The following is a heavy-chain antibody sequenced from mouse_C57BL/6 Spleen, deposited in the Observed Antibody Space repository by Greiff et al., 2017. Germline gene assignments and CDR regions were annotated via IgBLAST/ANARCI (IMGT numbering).Heavy chain of an antibody. V-gene: IGHV14-1*01. CDR1: GFNIKDYY. CDR3: ASYYGSPYYAMDY. D-gene: IGHD1-1*01. CDR2: IDPEDGDT. Sequence: VQLQQSGAELVRPGASVKLSCTASGFNIKDYYMHWVKQRPEQGLEWIGRIDPEDGDTEYAPKFQGKATMTADTSSNTAYLQLSSLTSEDTAVYYCASYYGSPYYAMDYWGQGTSVTVSS. J-gene: IGHJ4*01.